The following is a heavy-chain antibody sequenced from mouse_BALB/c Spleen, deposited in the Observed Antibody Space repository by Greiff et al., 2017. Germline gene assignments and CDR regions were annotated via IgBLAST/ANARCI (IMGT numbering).Heavy chain of an antibody. CDR1: GYSFTGYN. J-gene: IGHJ4*01. Sequence: EVHLVESGPELEKPGASVKISCKASGYSFTGYNMNWVMQSNGESLEWIGNIEPYYGGTSYNQKFKGKATLTVDKSSSTAYMQLKSLTSEDSAVYYCARGDYRYDGGDAMDYWGQGTSVTVSS. V-gene: IGHV1-39*01. CDR3: ARGDYRYDGGDAMDY. D-gene: IGHD2-14*01. CDR2: IEPYYGGT.